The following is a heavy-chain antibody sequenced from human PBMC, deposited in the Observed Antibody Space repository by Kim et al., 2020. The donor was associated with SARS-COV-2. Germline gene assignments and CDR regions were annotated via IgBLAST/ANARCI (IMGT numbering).Heavy chain of an antibody. D-gene: IGHD5-12*01. J-gene: IGHJ4*02. CDR3: AKELPGYNTEGEFDY. Sequence: SVKGLFTISRDDSKNTLYLQMNSLRAEDTAIYYCAKELPGYNTEGEFDYWGQGTLVTVSS. V-gene: IGHV3-23*01.